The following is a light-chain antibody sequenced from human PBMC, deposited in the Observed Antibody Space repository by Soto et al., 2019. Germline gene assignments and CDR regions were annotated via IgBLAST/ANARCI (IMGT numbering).Light chain of an antibody. Sequence: IVLMESPGTHSLSPGGRTTLYCRASRRVSSSYLAWYQQKPGQAPRLLIYGASTRATGMPARFSGRGSGTEFTLTISSLQSEDFAVYYCQQYNNWPRTFRQGAMVDI. V-gene: IGKV3-15*01. CDR3: QQYNNWPRT. J-gene: IGKJ1*01. CDR2: GAS. CDR1: RRVSSSY.